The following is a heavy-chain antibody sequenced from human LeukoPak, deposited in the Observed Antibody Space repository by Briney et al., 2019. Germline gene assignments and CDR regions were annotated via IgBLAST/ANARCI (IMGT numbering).Heavy chain of an antibody. CDR2: INQDGSEK. CDR1: GFTVSSYW. V-gene: IGHV3-7*01. CDR3: ARDYGDYEGYFDY. D-gene: IGHD4-17*01. J-gene: IGHJ4*02. Sequence: GGSLRLSCAASGFTVSSYWMSWVRQAPGKGREWVANINQDGSEKYYVASVKGRFTISRDNAKNSLYLQMNSLRAEDTAVYYCARDYGDYEGYFDYWGQGTLVTVSS.